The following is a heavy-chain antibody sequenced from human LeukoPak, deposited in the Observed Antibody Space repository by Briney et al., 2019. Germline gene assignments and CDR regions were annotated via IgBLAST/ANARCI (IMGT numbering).Heavy chain of an antibody. V-gene: IGHV1-2*02. CDR3: AGRYCSSTSCYPAAFDI. Sequence: ASVKVSCKASGYTFTGYYMHRVRQAPGQGLEWMGWINPNSGGTNYAQKFQGRVTMTRDTSISTAYMELSRLRSDDTAVYYCAGRYCSSTSCYPAAFDIWGQGTMVTVSS. CDR2: INPNSGGT. J-gene: IGHJ3*02. CDR1: GYTFTGYY. D-gene: IGHD2-2*01.